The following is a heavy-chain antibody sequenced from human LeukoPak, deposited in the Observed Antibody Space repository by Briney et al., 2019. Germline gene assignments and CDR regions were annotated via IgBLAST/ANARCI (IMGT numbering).Heavy chain of an antibody. CDR2: IGARGTNI. D-gene: IGHD5-24*01. CDR3: ARQRNGYNKLKDAFDM. J-gene: IGHJ3*02. V-gene: IGHV3-21*06. CDR1: GFTFNAYW. Sequence: NPGGSLRLSCAASGFTFNAYWMTWVRQAPGKGLEWVSSIGARGTNIYYADSLKGRFTISRDNANNSLSLQMNSLRAEDTAVYYCARQRNGYNKLKDAFDMWGQGTMVTVSS.